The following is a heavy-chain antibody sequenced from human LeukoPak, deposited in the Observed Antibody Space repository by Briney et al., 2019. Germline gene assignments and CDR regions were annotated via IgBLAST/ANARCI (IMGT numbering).Heavy chain of an antibody. V-gene: IGHV4-61*01. J-gene: IGHJ4*02. Sequence: SETLSLTCTVSGGSISSRSYYWGWIRQPPGKGLEWIGYIYYSGSTNYNPSLKSRVTISVDTSKNQFSLKLSSVTAADTAVYYCARDSEQLFDYWGQGTLVTVSS. CDR3: ARDSEQLFDY. CDR2: IYYSGST. CDR1: GGSISSRSYY. D-gene: IGHD6-13*01.